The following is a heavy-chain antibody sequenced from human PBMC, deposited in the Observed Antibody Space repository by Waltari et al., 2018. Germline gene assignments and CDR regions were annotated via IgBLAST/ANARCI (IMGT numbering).Heavy chain of an antibody. Sequence: EAQLVESGGDLVQPGGSLRLSCAASGFTLPNYWMHWVRQVPGKGLGWVSRIDNDGGSTIYADSVKGRFTISRDNAKNTLYLQMNRLTVEDMAYYYCARGGSDHAFDIWGQGTMVTVSS. J-gene: IGHJ3*02. V-gene: IGHV3-74*01. D-gene: IGHD3-16*01. CDR1: GFTLPNYW. CDR2: IDNDGGST. CDR3: ARGGSDHAFDI.